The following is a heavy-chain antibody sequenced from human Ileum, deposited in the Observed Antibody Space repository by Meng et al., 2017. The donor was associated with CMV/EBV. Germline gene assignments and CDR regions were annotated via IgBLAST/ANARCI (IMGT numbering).Heavy chain of an antibody. V-gene: IGHV3-15*01. Sequence: FNFIQTWMTWIRQAPGKGLEWVGRIKNKNDGETTDYNAPVKGRFTISRDDSTNTLYLQMNSLKTEDTAVYYCTGDDLDYYASRGIVYWGQGTLVTVSS. CDR1: FNFIQTW. CDR3: TGDDLDYYASRGIVY. J-gene: IGHJ4*02. D-gene: IGHD3-22*01. CDR2: IKNKNDGETT.